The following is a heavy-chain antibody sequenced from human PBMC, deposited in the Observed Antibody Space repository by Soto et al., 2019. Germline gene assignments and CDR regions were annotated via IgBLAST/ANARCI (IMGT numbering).Heavy chain of an antibody. CDR2: MNPNSGNT. Sequence: GASVKVSCKASGYTFTSYGISWVRQATGQGLEWMGWMNPNSGNTGYAQKFQGRVTMTRDTSITTAYMELSSLRSEDTAVYYCARRGYSSSWYYYYYYGMDVWGQGTTVTVS. CDR1: GYTFTSYG. D-gene: IGHD6-13*01. V-gene: IGHV1-8*02. CDR3: ARRGYSSSWYYYYYYGMDV. J-gene: IGHJ6*02.